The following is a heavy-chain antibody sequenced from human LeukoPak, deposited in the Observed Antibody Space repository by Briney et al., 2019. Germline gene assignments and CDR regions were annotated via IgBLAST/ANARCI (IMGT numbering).Heavy chain of an antibody. CDR2: IGGSGGSS. J-gene: IGHJ4*02. CDR1: GFTFSNYA. CDR3: ARKAGYYYGSGDY. D-gene: IGHD3-10*01. Sequence: GGSLRLSCSASGFTFSNYAMNWVRQAPGKGLEWVSAIGGSGGSSYYADSVKGRVTISRDNSKNTLYLQMNSLGAEDTAVYYCARKAGYYYGSGDYWGQGTLVTVSS. V-gene: IGHV3-23*01.